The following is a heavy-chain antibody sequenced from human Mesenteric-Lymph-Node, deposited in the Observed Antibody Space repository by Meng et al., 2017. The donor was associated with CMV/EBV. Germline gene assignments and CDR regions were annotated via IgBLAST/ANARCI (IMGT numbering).Heavy chain of an antibody. CDR3: AKSRYQLSPFDY. CDR2: IWYDGSNK. D-gene: IGHD2-2*01. CDR1: GFTFSSFG. J-gene: IGHJ4*02. V-gene: IGHV3-33*06. Sequence: FASSGFTFSSFGIHWVRQAPGKGLEWVAVIWYDGSNKYYADSVKGRFTISRDNSKNTLYLQMNSLRAEDTAVYYCAKSRYQLSPFDYWGQGTLVTVSS.